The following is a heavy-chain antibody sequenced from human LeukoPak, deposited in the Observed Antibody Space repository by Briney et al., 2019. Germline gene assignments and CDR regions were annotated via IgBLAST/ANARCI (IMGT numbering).Heavy chain of an antibody. V-gene: IGHV3-7*01. CDR3: ARATDYVDIYDAFDI. J-gene: IGHJ3*02. Sequence: PGGSLRLSCAASGFTLSSYWMTWVRQAPGKGLEWVANIKQDGSEKYYVDSVKGRFTTSRDNANNSLYLQMNSLRAEDTAVYYCARATDYVDIYDAFDIWGQGIMVTVSS. CDR2: IKQDGSEK. D-gene: IGHD4-17*01. CDR1: GFTLSSYW.